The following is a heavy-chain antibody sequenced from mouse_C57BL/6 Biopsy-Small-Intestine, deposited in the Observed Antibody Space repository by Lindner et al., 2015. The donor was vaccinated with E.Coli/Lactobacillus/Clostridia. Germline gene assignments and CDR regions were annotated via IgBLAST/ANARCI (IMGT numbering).Heavy chain of an antibody. Sequence: SVKVSCKTSGGAFNTYTINWVRQAPGQGLEWMGKIIPILGVANYAQNFQDRVTITADTSTDTTYMELSSLRSDDTAVYYCARDKMPGGYYLNYWGQGTLVTVSS. CDR2: IIPILGVA. D-gene: IGHD3-1*01. CDR3: ARDKMPGGYYLNY. CDR1: GGAFNTYT. V-gene: IGHV1-53*01. J-gene: IGHJ4*01.